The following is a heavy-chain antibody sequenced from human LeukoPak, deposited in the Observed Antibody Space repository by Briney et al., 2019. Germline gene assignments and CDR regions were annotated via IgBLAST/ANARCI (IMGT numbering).Heavy chain of an antibody. V-gene: IGHV3-21*01. J-gene: IGHJ4*02. D-gene: IGHD2-15*01. CDR1: GFTFSSYS. Sequence: GGSLRLSCAASGFTFSSYSMNWVRQAPGKGLEWVSSISSSSTYIYYADSVKGRFTISRDNAKNSLYLQMNSLRAEDTAVYYCARDARYCSGGSCYSAPFDYWGQGTLVTVSS. CDR3: ARDARYCSGGSCYSAPFDY. CDR2: ISSSSTYI.